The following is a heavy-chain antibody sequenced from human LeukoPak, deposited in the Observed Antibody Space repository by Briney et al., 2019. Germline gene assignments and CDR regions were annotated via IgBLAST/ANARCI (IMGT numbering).Heavy chain of an antibody. J-gene: IGHJ4*02. CDR3: AREAAVGYDILTGYFDY. CDR1: VYTFTSYY. D-gene: IGHD3-9*01. CDR2: INPSGGST. V-gene: IGHV1-46*01. Sequence: ASVKVSCKASVYTFTSYYMHWVRQAPGQGLEWMGIINPSGGSTSYAQKFQGRVTMTRDTSTSTVYMELSSLRSEDTAVYYCAREAAVGYDILTGYFDYWGQGTLVTVSS.